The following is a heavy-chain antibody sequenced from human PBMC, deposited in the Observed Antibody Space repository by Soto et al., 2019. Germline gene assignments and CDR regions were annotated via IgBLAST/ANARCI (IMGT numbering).Heavy chain of an antibody. CDR1: GGSFSGYY. Sequence: QVQLQQWGAGLLKPSETLSLTCAVYGGSFSGYYWSWIRQPPGKGLEWIGEINHSGSTNYNPSLKSRVTISVDTSKTQFSLKLSSVTAADTAVYYCARARYSSIGYFQHWGQGTLVTVSS. D-gene: IGHD6-13*01. CDR2: INHSGST. V-gene: IGHV4-34*01. CDR3: ARARYSSIGYFQH. J-gene: IGHJ1*01.